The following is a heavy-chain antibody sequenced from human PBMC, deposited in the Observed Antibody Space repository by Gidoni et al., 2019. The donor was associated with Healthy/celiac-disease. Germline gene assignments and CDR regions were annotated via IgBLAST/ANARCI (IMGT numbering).Heavy chain of an antibody. CDR3: ARGSSSWPYYFDY. Sequence: EVQLVESGGGLVKPGGSLRLSCAASGFTFSSYSMNWVRQAPGKGLEWVSSISSSSSYIYYADSVKGRFTISRDNAKNSLYLQMNSLRAEDTAVYYCARGSSSWPYYFDYWGQGTLVTVSS. CDR2: ISSSSSYI. D-gene: IGHD6-13*01. J-gene: IGHJ4*02. V-gene: IGHV3-21*01. CDR1: GFTFSSYS.